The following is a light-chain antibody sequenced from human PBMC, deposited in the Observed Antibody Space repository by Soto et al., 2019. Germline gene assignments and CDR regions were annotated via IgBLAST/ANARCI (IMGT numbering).Light chain of an antibody. CDR2: DAS. V-gene: IGKV3-11*01. J-gene: IGKJ1*01. CDR3: QQRSNWPT. CDR1: QSVSSY. Sequence: ESVLTQTPGTLSLSPGERATLSCRASQSVSSYLAWYQQKPGQAPRLLIYDASNRATGIPARFSGSGSGTDFTLTISSLEPEDFAVYYCQQRSNWPTFGQGTKVDIK.